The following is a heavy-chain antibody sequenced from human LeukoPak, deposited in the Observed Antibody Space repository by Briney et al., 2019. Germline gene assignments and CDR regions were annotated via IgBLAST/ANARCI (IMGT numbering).Heavy chain of an antibody. V-gene: IGHV3-15*01. J-gene: IGHJ4*02. Sequence: GSLRLSCAASGFTFSNAWMSWVRQAPGKGLEWVGRIKSKTDGGTPDYAAPVKGRFTISRDDSKNTLYLQMNSLKTEDTAVYYCTGVSRGSWYDYWGQGTLVTVSS. D-gene: IGHD6-13*01. CDR2: IKSKTDGGTP. CDR3: TGVSRGSWYDY. CDR1: GFTFSNAW.